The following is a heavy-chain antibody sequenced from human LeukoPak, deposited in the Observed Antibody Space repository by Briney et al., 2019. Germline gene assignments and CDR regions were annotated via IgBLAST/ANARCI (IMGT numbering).Heavy chain of an antibody. J-gene: IGHJ4*02. Sequence: GGSLRLSCAASGFAFSSYAMSWVRQAPGKGLEWVSAISGSGGSTYYADSVKGRFTISRDNSKNTLYLQMNSLRAEDTAVYYCAKLPITMIVVVTHFDYWGQGTLVTVSS. CDR2: ISGSGGST. CDR3: AKLPITMIVVVTHFDY. V-gene: IGHV3-23*01. CDR1: GFAFSSYA. D-gene: IGHD3-22*01.